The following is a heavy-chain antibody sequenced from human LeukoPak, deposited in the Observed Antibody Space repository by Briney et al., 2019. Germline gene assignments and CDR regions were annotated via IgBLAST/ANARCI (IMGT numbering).Heavy chain of an antibody. CDR1: GFSFRSYG. CDR2: ISYDGSNK. Sequence: GGSLRLSCAASGFSFRSYGMHWVRQAPGKGLEWVAVISYDGSNKYYADSVKGRFTISRDNAKNSLYLQMNSLRAEDTAVYYCARDLWDYYDSSGYFHGYWGQGTLVTVSS. J-gene: IGHJ4*02. D-gene: IGHD3-22*01. CDR3: ARDLWDYYDSSGYFHGY. V-gene: IGHV3-30*03.